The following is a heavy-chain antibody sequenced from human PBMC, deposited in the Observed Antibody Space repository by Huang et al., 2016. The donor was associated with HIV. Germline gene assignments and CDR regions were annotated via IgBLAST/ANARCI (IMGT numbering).Heavy chain of an antibody. D-gene: IGHD2-2*02. CDR2: SGSNNGYT. CDR3: ARDPWYTNVWKRNAASVI. Sequence: QVQLVQSGGEVKKPGASVKVSCKSSGYDFTSSGVSWVRQATGQGLEGVGWSGSNNGYTNYAQRIQGRVTLTTDTSTNAAFMEMRSRRSDDTAIYDCARDPWYTNVWKRNAASVIWGQGTMVIVSS. CDR1: GYDFTSSG. J-gene: IGHJ3*02. V-gene: IGHV1-18*01.